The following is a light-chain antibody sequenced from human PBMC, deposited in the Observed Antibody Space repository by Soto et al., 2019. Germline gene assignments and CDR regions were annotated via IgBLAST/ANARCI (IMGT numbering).Light chain of an antibody. V-gene: IGKV1-39*01. Sequence: DVQMTQYPSSLSASLGDRVTITCRASQAIDTHLSWYQQKPGKAPRLLIFAASTLQSGVPSRFSGSGSGTDFTLTISSLQPEDFATYYCQQGHSFPYTFGQGTKLEI. CDR2: AAS. J-gene: IGKJ2*01. CDR1: QAIDTH. CDR3: QQGHSFPYT.